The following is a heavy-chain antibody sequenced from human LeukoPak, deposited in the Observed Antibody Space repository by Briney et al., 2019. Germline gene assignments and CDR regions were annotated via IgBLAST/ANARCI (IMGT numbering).Heavy chain of an antibody. V-gene: IGHV3-7*01. J-gene: IGHJ4*02. CDR1: GFTFSSYW. CDR2: IKQDGSEK. CDR3: AKESAGEDHFDY. D-gene: IGHD6-13*01. Sequence: PGGSLRLSCAASGFTFSSYWMSWVRQAPGKGLEWVANIKQDGSEKYYVDSVKGRFTISRDNSKNTLYLQMNSLRAEDTAVYYCAKESAGEDHFDYWGQGTLVTVSS.